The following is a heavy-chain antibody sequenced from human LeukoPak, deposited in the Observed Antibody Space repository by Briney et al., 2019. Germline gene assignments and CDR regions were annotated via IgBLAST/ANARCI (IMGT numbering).Heavy chain of an antibody. J-gene: IGHJ4*02. CDR3: ARSSNWYKGFDY. Sequence: SETLSLTCSVSGGSISNYYWSWIRQPPGKGLEWIGYIYYSGSTNYNPSLKSRVTISLDTSKNQFSLKLTSVTAADTSVYYCARSSNWYKGFDYWGQGTLVTFSS. CDR2: IYYSGST. CDR1: GGSISNYY. D-gene: IGHD6-13*01. V-gene: IGHV4-59*01.